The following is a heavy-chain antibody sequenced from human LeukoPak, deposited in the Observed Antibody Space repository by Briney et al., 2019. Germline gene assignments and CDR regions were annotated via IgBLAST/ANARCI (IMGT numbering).Heavy chain of an antibody. CDR3: ARDRGSYTPIDY. J-gene: IGHJ4*02. Sequence: GRSLRLSCAASGFTFSSYAMHWVRQAPGKGPEWVAVISYDGSNKYYADSVKGRFTISRDNSKNTLYLQMNSLRAEDTAVYYCARDRGSYTPIDYWGQGALVTVSS. D-gene: IGHD1-26*01. CDR2: ISYDGSNK. CDR1: GFTFSSYA. V-gene: IGHV3-30*04.